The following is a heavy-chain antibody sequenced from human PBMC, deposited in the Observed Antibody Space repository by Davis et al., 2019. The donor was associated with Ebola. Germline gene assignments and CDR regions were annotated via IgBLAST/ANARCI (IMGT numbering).Heavy chain of an antibody. J-gene: IGHJ6*04. CDR3: ARVSELYGMDV. V-gene: IGHV4-59*01. Sequence: GSLRLSCTVSGGSISSYYWSWIRQPPGKGLEWIAYIYYSGSTNYNPSLKSRFTISVDTSKNQFSLKLSSVTAADTAVYYCARVSELYGMDVWGKGTTVTVSS. CDR2: IYYSGST. D-gene: IGHD1-26*01. CDR1: GGSISSYY.